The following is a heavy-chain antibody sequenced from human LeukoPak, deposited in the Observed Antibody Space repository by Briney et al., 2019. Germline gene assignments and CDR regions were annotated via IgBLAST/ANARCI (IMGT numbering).Heavy chain of an antibody. J-gene: IGHJ4*02. D-gene: IGHD1-26*01. V-gene: IGHV3-23*01. CDR3: AKGPVGWSLYYFDY. CDR2: ISGSGGST. CDR1: GFTFSSYA. Sequence: GGSLRLSCAASGFTFSSYAMSWVRQAPGKGLEWVSGISGSGGSTYYADSVKGRFTISRDNSKNTLYLQMYSLRAEDTAVYYCAKGPVGWSLYYFDYWGQGTLLTVSS.